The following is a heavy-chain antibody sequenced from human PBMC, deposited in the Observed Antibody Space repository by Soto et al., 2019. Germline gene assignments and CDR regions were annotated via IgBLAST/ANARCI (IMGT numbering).Heavy chain of an antibody. CDR3: ARDQGRGFGSQYYYYYGMDV. Sequence: ASVKVSCKASGYTFTSYFMHWVRQAPGQGLEWLGIINLSVGSTSYAQKLQGRVTMTRDTSTSTVYMELSSLRSEDTAVYYCARDQGRGFGSQYYYYYGMDVWGQGTTVTVSS. V-gene: IGHV1-46*04. J-gene: IGHJ6*02. D-gene: IGHD3-10*01. CDR1: GYTFTSYF. CDR2: INLSVGST.